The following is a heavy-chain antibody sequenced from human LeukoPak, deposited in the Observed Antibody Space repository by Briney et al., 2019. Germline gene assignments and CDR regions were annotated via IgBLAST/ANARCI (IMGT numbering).Heavy chain of an antibody. Sequence: ASVKVSCKASGYTFTGYYMHWVRQAPGQGLEWMGWINPNSGGTNYAQKFQGRVTMTRDASISTAYMELSRLRSDDTAVYYCASIVGATTTLDIWGQGTMVTVSS. J-gene: IGHJ3*02. CDR2: INPNSGGT. CDR1: GYTFTGYY. CDR3: ASIVGATTTLDI. D-gene: IGHD1-26*01. V-gene: IGHV1-2*02.